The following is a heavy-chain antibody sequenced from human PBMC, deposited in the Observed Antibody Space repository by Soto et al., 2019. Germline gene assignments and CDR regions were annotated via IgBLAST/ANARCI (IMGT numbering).Heavy chain of an antibody. CDR2: IYYSGST. V-gene: IGHV4-30-4*01. D-gene: IGHD3-10*01. CDR1: GGSISSGDYY. J-gene: IGHJ6*02. Sequence: PPETLSLTCTVSGGSISSGDYYWSWIRQPPGKGLEWIGYIYYSGSTYYNPSLKSRVTISVDTSKNLFSLKLSSVTAADTAVYYCARWGLRFGESLYGMDVWGQGTTVTVSS. CDR3: ARWGLRFGESLYGMDV.